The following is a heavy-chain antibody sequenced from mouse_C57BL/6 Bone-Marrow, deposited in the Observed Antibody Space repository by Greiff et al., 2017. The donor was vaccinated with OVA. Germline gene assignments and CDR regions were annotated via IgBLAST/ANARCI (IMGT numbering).Heavy chain of an antibody. CDR1: GYTFTSYW. CDR2: IDPSDSYT. V-gene: IGHV1-69*01. Sequence: QVQLQQPGAELVMPGASVKLSCKASGYTFTSYWMHWVKQRPGQGLEWIGEIDPSDSYTNYNQKFKGKSTLTVEKSSSTAYIQLSSLTSEDSAVYYCARDYGPPYFDYWGQGTTLTVSS. D-gene: IGHD1-1*01. J-gene: IGHJ2*01. CDR3: ARDYGPPYFDY.